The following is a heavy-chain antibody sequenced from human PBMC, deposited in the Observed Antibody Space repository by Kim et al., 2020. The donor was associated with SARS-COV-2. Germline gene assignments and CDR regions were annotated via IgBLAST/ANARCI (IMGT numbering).Heavy chain of an antibody. CDR3: ARSRVYYDFWSGQETASNWFDP. CDR2: IYYSGST. Sequence: SETLSLTCTVSGGSISSSSYYWGWIRQPPGKGLEWIGSIYYSGSTYYNPSLKSRVTISVDTSKNQFSLKLSSVTAADTAVYYCARSRVYYDFWSGQETASNWFDPWGQGTLVTVSS. D-gene: IGHD3-3*01. V-gene: IGHV4-39*01. J-gene: IGHJ5*02. CDR1: GGSISSSSYY.